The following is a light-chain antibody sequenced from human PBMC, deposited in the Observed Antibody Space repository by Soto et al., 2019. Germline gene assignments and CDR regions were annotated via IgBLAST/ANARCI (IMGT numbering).Light chain of an antibody. CDR3: QQYGSSPLT. CDR2: GAS. J-gene: IGKJ4*01. Sequence: EIVMTQSPATLSVSPGERATLSCRASQSVTSNLAWYQQKPGRAPRLLIYGASTRATGIPARFSGSGSGTDFTLTINRLEPEDFAVYFCQQYGSSPLTFGGGTKVDIK. V-gene: IGKV3-15*01. CDR1: QSVTSN.